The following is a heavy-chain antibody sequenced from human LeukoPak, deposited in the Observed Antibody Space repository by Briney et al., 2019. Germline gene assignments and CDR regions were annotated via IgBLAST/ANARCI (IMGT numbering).Heavy chain of an antibody. J-gene: IGHJ6*02. D-gene: IGHD5-12*01. Sequence: GSLRLSCAVSGFTFSNYAMNWVRQAPGKGLEWVSGIRGSGTSTYFADSVKGRFTISRGNSKNTLYLQMNSLRAEDTAVYYCAKDYSGYDFHYYGMDLWGQGTTVTVSS. CDR2: IRGSGTST. V-gene: IGHV3-23*01. CDR1: GFTFSNYA. CDR3: AKDYSGYDFHYYGMDL.